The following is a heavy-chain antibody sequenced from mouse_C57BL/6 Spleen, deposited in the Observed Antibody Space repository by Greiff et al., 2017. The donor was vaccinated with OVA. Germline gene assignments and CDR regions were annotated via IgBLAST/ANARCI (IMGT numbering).Heavy chain of an antibody. CDR3: ARGDGNYVLYAMDY. CDR2: IDPSDSYT. Sequence: QVQLQQPGAELVMPGASVKLSCKASGYTFTSYWMHWVKQRPGPGLEWIGEIDPSDSYTNYNQQFKGKSTLTVDKSSSTAYMQLSSLTSEDSAVYYCARGDGNYVLYAMDYWGQGTSVTVSS. D-gene: IGHD2-1*01. CDR1: GYTFTSYW. V-gene: IGHV1-69*01. J-gene: IGHJ4*01.